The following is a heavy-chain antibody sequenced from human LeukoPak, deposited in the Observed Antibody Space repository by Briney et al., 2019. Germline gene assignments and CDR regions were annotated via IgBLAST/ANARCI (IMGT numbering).Heavy chain of an antibody. CDR1: RFTFSDYY. Sequence: GGSLRLSCAASRFTFSDYYMSWIRQAPGKGLEWVSYISDSGGTTHYTDSVKGRFTISRDNSKNTLYLQMNSLRAEDTAVYYCARGSQPWIPDTWGQGTLVTVSS. CDR2: ISDSGGTT. V-gene: IGHV3-11*01. CDR3: ARGSQPWIPDT. D-gene: IGHD5-12*01. J-gene: IGHJ5*02.